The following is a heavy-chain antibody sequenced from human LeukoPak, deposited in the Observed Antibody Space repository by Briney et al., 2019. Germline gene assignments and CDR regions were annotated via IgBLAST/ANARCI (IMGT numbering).Heavy chain of an antibody. D-gene: IGHD3-10*01. V-gene: IGHV3-23*01. J-gene: IGHJ4*02. CDR2: ISGSGST. CDR1: KFTFSSYA. Sequence: GGSLRLSCAASKFTFSSYAMSWVRQAPGKGLEWVSAISGSGSTYYAASVKGRFTISRDNPKNTLYLQMNSLRAEDTAVYYCGRRGTMIRGVMWGQGTLVTVSS. CDR3: GRRGTMIRGVM.